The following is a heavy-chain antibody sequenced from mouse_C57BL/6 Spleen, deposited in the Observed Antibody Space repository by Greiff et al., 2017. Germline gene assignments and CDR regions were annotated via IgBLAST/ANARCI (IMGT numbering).Heavy chain of an antibody. J-gene: IGHJ1*03. V-gene: IGHV1-55*01. CDR2: IYPGSGST. CDR1: GYTFTSYW. CDR3: ARPNYYGSSRYWYFDV. Sequence: QVQLKQPGAELVKPGASVKMSCKASGYTFTSYWITWVKQRPGQGLEWIGDIYPGSGSTNYNEKFKSKATLTVDTSSSTAYMQLSSLTSEDSAVYYCARPNYYGSSRYWYFDVWGTGTTVTVSS. D-gene: IGHD1-1*01.